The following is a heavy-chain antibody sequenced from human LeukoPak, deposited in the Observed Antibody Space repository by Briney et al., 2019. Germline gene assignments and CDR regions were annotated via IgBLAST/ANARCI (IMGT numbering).Heavy chain of an antibody. CDR3: ARAPHFFDSSGSSYYFDS. V-gene: IGHV4-39*07. CDR1: GGSVRDTSYY. Sequence: PSETLSLTCTVSGGSVRDTSYYWGWIRQPPGKGLEWIGSVYYSGNTYYNPSLMSRVTISVDTSKNQFSLHLSSVTAADTAVYYCARAPHFFDSSGSSYYFDSWGQGALVTVSS. CDR2: VYYSGNT. D-gene: IGHD3-22*01. J-gene: IGHJ4*02.